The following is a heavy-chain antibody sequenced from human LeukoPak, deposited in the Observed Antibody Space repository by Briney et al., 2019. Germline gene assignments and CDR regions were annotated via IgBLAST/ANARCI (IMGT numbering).Heavy chain of an antibody. CDR3: ASGPYSGSYRRGIGWFDP. CDR1: GGTFSSYA. J-gene: IGHJ5*02. V-gene: IGHV1-69*13. Sequence: SVKVSCKASGGTFSSYAISWVRQAPGQGLEWMGGIIPIFGTANYAQKFQGRVTITAVESTSTAYMELSSLRSEDTAVYYCASGPYSGSYRRGIGWFDPWGQGTLVTVSS. CDR2: IIPIFGTA. D-gene: IGHD1-26*01.